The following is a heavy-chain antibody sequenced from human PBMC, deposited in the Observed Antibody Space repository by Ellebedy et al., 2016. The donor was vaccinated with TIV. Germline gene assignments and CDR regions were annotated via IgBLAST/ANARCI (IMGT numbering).Heavy chain of an antibody. CDR2: TSYDGSNN. D-gene: IGHD3-16*02. CDR1: GFTFSSFA. V-gene: IGHV3-30-3*01. J-gene: IGHJ4*02. Sequence: GGSLRLSXGGSGFTFSSFAMHWVRQAPGKGLEWVACTSYDGSNNYYADSVKGRFTISRDNSENTLYLQMNSLRAEDTAIYYCASRYNYFEYWGQGTLVTVSS. CDR3: ASRYNYFEY.